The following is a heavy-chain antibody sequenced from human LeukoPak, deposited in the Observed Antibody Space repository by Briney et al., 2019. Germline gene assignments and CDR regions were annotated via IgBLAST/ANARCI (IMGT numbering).Heavy chain of an antibody. CDR3: AKFYYSSGSATAAFDI. J-gene: IGHJ3*02. CDR1: GFTFDDYG. CDR2: INWNGGST. V-gene: IGHV3-20*01. Sequence: PGGSLRLSCAASGFTFDDYGMSWVRQAPGKGLEWVSGINWNGGSTGYADSVKGRFTISRDNAKNSLYLQMNSLTDEDTALYHCAKFYYSSGSATAAFDIWGQGTMVTISS. D-gene: IGHD3-10*01.